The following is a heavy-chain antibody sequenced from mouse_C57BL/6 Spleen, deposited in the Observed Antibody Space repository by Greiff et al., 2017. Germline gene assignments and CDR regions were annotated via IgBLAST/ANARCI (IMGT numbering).Heavy chain of an antibody. CDR1: GYAFTNYL. V-gene: IGHV1-54*01. Sequence: VQLQQSGAELVRPGTSVKVSCKASGYAFTNYLIEWVKQRPGQGLEWIGVINPGSGGTNYNEKFKGKATLTADKSSSTAYMQLSRLTSEDSAVYFCARWGYYGSSSYYYAMDYWGQGTSVTVSS. CDR2: INPGSGGT. J-gene: IGHJ4*01. CDR3: ARWGYYGSSSYYYAMDY. D-gene: IGHD1-1*01.